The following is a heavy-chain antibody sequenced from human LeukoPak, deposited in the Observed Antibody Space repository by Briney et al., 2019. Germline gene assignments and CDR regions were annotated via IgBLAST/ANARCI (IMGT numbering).Heavy chain of an antibody. CDR3: ARDDYGLMPGFY. D-gene: IGHD4-17*01. CDR1: GLTFSSYG. Sequence: PGGSLRLSCAASGLTFSSYGMHWVRQAPGRGLEGVEVIWYDGSNKYYAPSVKGRFTISRDNSKNPLYLQMNSLRAEDTAVYYCARDDYGLMPGFYWGQGTLVTVSS. J-gene: IGHJ4*02. V-gene: IGHV3-33*01. CDR2: IWYDGSNK.